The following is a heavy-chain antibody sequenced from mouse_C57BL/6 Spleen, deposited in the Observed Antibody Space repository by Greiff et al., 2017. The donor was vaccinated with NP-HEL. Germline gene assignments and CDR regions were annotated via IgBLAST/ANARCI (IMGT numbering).Heavy chain of an antibody. V-gene: IGHV5-17*01. J-gene: IGHJ1*03. Sequence: EVKLVESGGGLVKPGGSLKLSCAASGFTFSDYGMHWVRQAPEKGLEWVAYISSGSSTIYYADTVKGRFTISRDNAKNTLFLQMTRLRSEDTAMYYCARKADDGFSYWYFDVWGTGTTVTVAS. CDR1: GFTFSDYG. CDR2: ISSGSSTI. D-gene: IGHD2-3*01. CDR3: ARKADDGFSYWYFDV.